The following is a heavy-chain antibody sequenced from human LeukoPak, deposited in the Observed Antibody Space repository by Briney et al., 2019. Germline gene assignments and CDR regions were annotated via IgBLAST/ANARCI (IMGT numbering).Heavy chain of an antibody. CDR2: ISGGAIST. J-gene: IGHJ4*02. Sequence: GGSLRLPCAASGFTFSSSAMSWVRQAPGKGLEWVSGISGGAISTYYADSVKGRFTISRDNSKNTLYLQMNRLRAEDTAVYYCAKSGSNRFDYWGQGTLVTVSS. CDR1: GFTFSSSA. D-gene: IGHD5-24*01. CDR3: AKSGSNRFDY. V-gene: IGHV3-23*01.